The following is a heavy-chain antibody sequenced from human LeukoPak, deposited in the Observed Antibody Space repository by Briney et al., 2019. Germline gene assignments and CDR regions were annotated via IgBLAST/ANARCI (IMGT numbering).Heavy chain of an antibody. V-gene: IGHV3-7*01. Sequence: GGSLRLSCAASGFIFSNYYMGWVCQAPGKGLEWVANIREDGSATYYVDSVKGRFTISGDNAKNSLDLQMNSLRAEDTAVYFCARRKEVQTTFDCWGQGTLVTVSS. CDR1: GFIFSNYY. J-gene: IGHJ4*02. CDR3: ARRKEVQTTFDC. CDR2: IREDGSAT. D-gene: IGHD1-14*01.